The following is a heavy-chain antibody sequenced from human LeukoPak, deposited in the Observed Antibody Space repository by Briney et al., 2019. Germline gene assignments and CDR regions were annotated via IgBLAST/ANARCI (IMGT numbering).Heavy chain of an antibody. V-gene: IGHV3-53*01. Sequence: TGRSPRLSCAASGFTVSSNYMSWVRQAPGKGLEWVSVIYSGGSTYYADSVKGRFTISRDNSKNTLYLQMNSLRAEDTAVYYCARVVPDYYYYYMDVWGKGTTVTVSS. J-gene: IGHJ6*03. CDR3: ARVVPDYYYYYMDV. D-gene: IGHD4/OR15-4a*01. CDR1: GFTVSSNY. CDR2: IYSGGST.